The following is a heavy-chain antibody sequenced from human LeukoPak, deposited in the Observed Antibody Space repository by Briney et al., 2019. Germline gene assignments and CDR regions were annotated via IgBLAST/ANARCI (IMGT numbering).Heavy chain of an antibody. J-gene: IGHJ4*02. CDR1: GFTFSSYY. Sequence: GGSLRLSCAASGFTFSSYYMSWVRQAPGKGLEWVASLKEDGSEKYYVDSVKGRFTISRDNAKNSLYLQMNSLRAEDTAVYYCARDRGYCSGGSCYTVNDCWGEGTLVAVSS. D-gene: IGHD2-15*01. V-gene: IGHV3-7*01. CDR2: LKEDGSEK. CDR3: ARDRGYCSGGSCYTVNDC.